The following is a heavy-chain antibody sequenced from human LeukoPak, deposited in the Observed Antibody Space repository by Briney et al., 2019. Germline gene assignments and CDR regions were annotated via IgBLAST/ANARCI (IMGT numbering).Heavy chain of an antibody. J-gene: IGHJ4*02. CDR3: APSRGLDMIFND. CDR2: YSGGST. V-gene: IGHV3-66*01. Sequence: GGSLRLSCAASGFIVSSNYMSWVRQAPGKGLEWASVYSGGSTYYADSVKGRFTISRDNSKNTLYLQMNSLRAEDTAVYYCAPSRGLDMIFNDWGQGTLVTVSS. D-gene: IGHD2-2*03. CDR1: GFIVSSNY.